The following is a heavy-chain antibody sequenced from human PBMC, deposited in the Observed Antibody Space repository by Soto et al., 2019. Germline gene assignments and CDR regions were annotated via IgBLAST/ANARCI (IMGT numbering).Heavy chain of an antibody. J-gene: IGHJ4*02. CDR1: GFTFSSYW. V-gene: IGHV3-74*01. CDR3: VRTSLVVAAATREDY. CDR2: INSDGSST. D-gene: IGHD2-15*01. Sequence: VQLVESGGGLVQPGGSLRLSCSASGFTFSSYWMHCVRQAPGKGLVWVSRINSDGSSTCYADSVKGRLTISRDNAKYTLYLQMNCLRAADTDVYYCVRTSLVVAAATREDYWGQGTLVTVYS.